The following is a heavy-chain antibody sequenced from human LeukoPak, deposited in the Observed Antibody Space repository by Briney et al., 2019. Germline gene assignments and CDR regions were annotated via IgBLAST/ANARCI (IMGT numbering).Heavy chain of an antibody. CDR1: GFTFSSYA. Sequence: PGGSLRLSCAASGFTFSSYAMSWVRQAPGKGLEWVSAISGSGGSTYYADSVKGRFTISRDNAKNSLYLQMNSLRAEDTALYYCAKDYDYGGNSWLAAFDIWGQGTMVTVSS. CDR2: ISGSGGST. CDR3: AKDYDYGGNSWLAAFDI. D-gene: IGHD4-23*01. V-gene: IGHV3-23*01. J-gene: IGHJ3*02.